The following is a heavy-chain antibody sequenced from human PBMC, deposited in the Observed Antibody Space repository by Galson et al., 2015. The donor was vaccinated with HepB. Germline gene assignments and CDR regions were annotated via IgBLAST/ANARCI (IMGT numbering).Heavy chain of an antibody. D-gene: IGHD3-3*01. J-gene: IGHJ4*02. Sequence: SVKVSCKASGYTFTSYDINWVRQATGQGLEWMGWMNPNSGNTGYAQKFQGRVTMTRNTSISTAYMELSSLRSEDTAVYYCASVRSRITIFGVVTLRKGELSYWGQGTLVTVSS. CDR1: GYTFTSYD. V-gene: IGHV1-8*01. CDR3: ASVRSRITIFGVVTLRKGELSY. CDR2: MNPNSGNT.